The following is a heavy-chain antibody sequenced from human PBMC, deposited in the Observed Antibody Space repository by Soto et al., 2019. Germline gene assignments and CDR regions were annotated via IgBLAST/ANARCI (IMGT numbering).Heavy chain of an antibody. D-gene: IGHD3-16*01. CDR3: AKRMGEYDPNQGNYYYYMDV. CDR2: ISYDGSNK. V-gene: IGHV3-30*18. Sequence: SLRLSCAASGFTFSSYGMHCVRQAPGKGLEWVAVISYDGSNKYYADSVKGRFTISRDNSKNTLYLQMNSLRAEDTAVYYCAKRMGEYDPNQGNYYYYMDVWGKGTTVTVSS. CDR1: GFTFSSYG. J-gene: IGHJ6*03.